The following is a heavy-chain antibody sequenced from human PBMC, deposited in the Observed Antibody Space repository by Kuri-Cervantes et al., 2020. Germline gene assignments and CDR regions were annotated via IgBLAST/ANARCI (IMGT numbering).Heavy chain of an antibody. CDR1: GFTFSSYG. D-gene: IGHD3-16*01. V-gene: IGHV3-30*03. J-gene: IGHJ4*02. Sequence: GESLKISCVVSGFTFSSYGMHWVRQAPGKGLEWVAVISYDGTNKYCADSVKGRFTISRDNSKNTLYLQMNSLKTEDTAVYYCATDLQMITVYWGQGTLVTVSS. CDR3: ATDLQMITVY. CDR2: ISYDGTNK.